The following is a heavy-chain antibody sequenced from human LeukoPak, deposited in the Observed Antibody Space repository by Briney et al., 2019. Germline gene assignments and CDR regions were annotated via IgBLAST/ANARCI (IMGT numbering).Heavy chain of an antibody. CDR3: ARGVVPAAIGGYFFDY. V-gene: IGHV3-20*01. J-gene: IGHJ4*02. Sequence: SGGSLRLSCAASGFTFDDYGMSWVRQAPGKGLEWVAGINWNGGRTGYADSVKGRFTISRDNAKNSLYLQMNSLRAEDTALYHCARGVVPAAIGGYFFDYWGQGTLVTVSS. CDR1: GFTFDDYG. D-gene: IGHD2-2*01. CDR2: INWNGGRT.